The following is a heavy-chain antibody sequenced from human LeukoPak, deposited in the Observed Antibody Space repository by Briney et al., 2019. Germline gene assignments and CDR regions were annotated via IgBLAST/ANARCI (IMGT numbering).Heavy chain of an antibody. V-gene: IGHV4-38-2*02. Sequence: SDTLSLTCAVWGYPLSSGYYWGWIRQPPGKGLAWIWRIYRSVSTHYNPSLKSLDPISVDTSTNQFSLKLSSVTAADTAVYYGARDLAFSNVGGGDYYAEGAFDIWGQGTMVTVSS. CDR3: ARDLAFSNVGGGDYYAEGAFDI. D-gene: IGHD2-21*01. CDR2: IYRSVST. CDR1: GYPLSSGYY. J-gene: IGHJ3*02.